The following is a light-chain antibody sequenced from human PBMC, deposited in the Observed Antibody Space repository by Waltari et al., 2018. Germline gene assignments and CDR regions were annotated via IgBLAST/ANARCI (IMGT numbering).Light chain of an antibody. V-gene: IGLV2-14*03. CDR3: NSYTGSSSWV. J-gene: IGLJ3*02. Sequence: QSALTQPASLSGSPGQSITIPCTGPSGVVGFYNYVSWYQQHPGKAPRLIIFDVSERPSGVSNRFSGSKSGNTASLTISGLQAEDEADYYCNSYTGSSSWVFGGGTKLTVL. CDR1: SGVVGFYNY. CDR2: DVS.